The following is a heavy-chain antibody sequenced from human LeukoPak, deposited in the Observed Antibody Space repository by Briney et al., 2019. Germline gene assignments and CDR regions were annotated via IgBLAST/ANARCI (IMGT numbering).Heavy chain of an antibody. CDR3: ARLSGDP. J-gene: IGHJ5*02. CDR1: GFTFSSHS. V-gene: IGHV3-21*04. Sequence: GGSLRLSCAASGFTFSSHSMNWVRQAPGKGLEWVSSISSTRSYVFYADSVKGRFTVSRDNAKNSLYLELDSLRAEDTAVYYCARLSGDPWGQGTLVTVSS. CDR2: ISSTRSYV. D-gene: IGHD2/OR15-2a*01.